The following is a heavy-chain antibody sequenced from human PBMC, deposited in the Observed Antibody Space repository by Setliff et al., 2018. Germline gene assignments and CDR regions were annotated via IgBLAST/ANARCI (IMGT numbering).Heavy chain of an antibody. CDR3: ALEYSNSSPTVYYYMDV. Sequence: GASVKVSCKASGGTFSSYAISWVRQAPGQGLEWMGGIIPIFGTANYAQKFQGRVTITADESTSTAYMELSRLTSEDTAVYYCALEYSNSSPTVYYYMDVWGKGTTVTVSS. D-gene: IGHD6-6*01. V-gene: IGHV1-69*13. CDR2: IIPIFGTA. CDR1: GGTFSSYA. J-gene: IGHJ6*03.